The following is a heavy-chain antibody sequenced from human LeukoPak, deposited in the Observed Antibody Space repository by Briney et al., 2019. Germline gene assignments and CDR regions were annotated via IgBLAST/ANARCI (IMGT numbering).Heavy chain of an antibody. Sequence: GGSLRLSCAASGFTFSSYWMSWVRQAPGKGLEWVANIKQDGSDKYYVDSVRGRFTISRDNAKNSLYLQMNSLRAEDTAVYYSTRDHQVAADYWGQGTLVTVSS. D-gene: IGHD6-19*01. CDR1: GFTFSSYW. CDR3: TRDHQVAADY. CDR2: IKQDGSDK. J-gene: IGHJ4*02. V-gene: IGHV3-7*01.